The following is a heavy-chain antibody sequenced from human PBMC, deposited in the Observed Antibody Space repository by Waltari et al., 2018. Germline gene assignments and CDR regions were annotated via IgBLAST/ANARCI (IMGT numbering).Heavy chain of an antibody. CDR2: LSTNPGNT. CDR1: GYTFTDYA. V-gene: IGHV7-4-1*02. D-gene: IGHD2-2*01. CDR3: AREVVPPHTIVVNWFDP. J-gene: IGHJ5*02. Sequence: QVQLAQSGSELKKPGASVKISCKASGYTFTDYAINWVRQAPGQGLELMGWLSTNPGNTPYAHGFTGRFVFSLDSSVSTAYLQITSLKTEDSAVYYCAREVVPPHTIVVNWFDPWGQGTLVTVSS.